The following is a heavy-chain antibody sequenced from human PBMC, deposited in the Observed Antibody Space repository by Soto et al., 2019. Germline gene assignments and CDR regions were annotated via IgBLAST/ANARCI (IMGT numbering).Heavy chain of an antibody. D-gene: IGHD3-9*01. Sequence: GGSLRLSCAASGFTFDDYAMHWVRQAPGKGLEWVSGISWNSGSIGYADSVKGRFTISRDNAKNSLYLQMNRLRDEDTALYYCAKGFYFDWSNNWFDPWGQGTLVTVSS. CDR1: GFTFDDYA. V-gene: IGHV3-9*01. CDR3: AKGFYFDWSNNWFDP. CDR2: ISWNSGSI. J-gene: IGHJ5*02.